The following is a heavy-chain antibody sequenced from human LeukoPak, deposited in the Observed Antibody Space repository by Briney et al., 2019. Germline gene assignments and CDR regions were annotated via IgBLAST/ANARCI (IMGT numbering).Heavy chain of an antibody. CDR2: ISWNSGSI. CDR3: AKGEFDGSGSYYPYYFDY. J-gene: IGHJ4*02. D-gene: IGHD3-10*01. Sequence: GGSLRLSCAASGFTFDDYAMHWVRQAPGKGLEWVSGISWNSGSIGYADSVKGRFTISRDNAKNSLYLQMNSLRAEDTALYYCAKGEFDGSGSYYPYYFDYWGQGTLVTVSS. CDR1: GFTFDDYA. V-gene: IGHV3-9*01.